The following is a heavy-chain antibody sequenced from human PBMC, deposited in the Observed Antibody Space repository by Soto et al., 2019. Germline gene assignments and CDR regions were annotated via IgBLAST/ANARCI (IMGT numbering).Heavy chain of an antibody. Sequence: GESLKISCKGSGYSFTSYWIAWVRQMPGKGLEWMGIIYLSDSDTRYSPSFQGRVTISADKSISTAYLQWSSLKASDTAMYYCARYSSGLPYYFDYWGQGTLVTVSA. CDR2: IYLSDSDT. V-gene: IGHV5-51*01. J-gene: IGHJ4*02. CDR3: ARYSSGLPYYFDY. CDR1: GYSFTSYW. D-gene: IGHD6-19*01.